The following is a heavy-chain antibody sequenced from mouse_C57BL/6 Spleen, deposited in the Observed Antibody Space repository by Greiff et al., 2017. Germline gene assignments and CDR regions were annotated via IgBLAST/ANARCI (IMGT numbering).Heavy chain of an antibody. D-gene: IGHD1-1*01. J-gene: IGHJ2*01. Sequence: EVKLVESGEGLVQPGGSLKLSCAASGFTFSSYAMSWVRQTPEKRLEWVAYLSSGGDYIYYADTVKGRFTISRDNARNTLYLQMSSLKSEDTAMYYGRRERDYGSSPFDDWGQGTTRTVSS. CDR1: GFTFSSYA. CDR3: RRERDYGSSPFDD. V-gene: IGHV5-9-1*02. CDR2: LSSGGDYI.